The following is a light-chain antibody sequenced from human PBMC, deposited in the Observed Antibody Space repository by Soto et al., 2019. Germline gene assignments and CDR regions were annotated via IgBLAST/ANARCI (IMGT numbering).Light chain of an antibody. Sequence: EIVLTQAPVSLSLSPGEIAALSCSASQSVSSRLAWYQQKPGQAPRLLIYDVSNRATGIPARFSGSGSGTDFTLTISSLEPEDFAVYYCQQRDYWQVTFGQGTRLEIK. V-gene: IGKV3-11*01. CDR3: QQRDYWQVT. J-gene: IGKJ5*01. CDR1: QSVSSR. CDR2: DVS.